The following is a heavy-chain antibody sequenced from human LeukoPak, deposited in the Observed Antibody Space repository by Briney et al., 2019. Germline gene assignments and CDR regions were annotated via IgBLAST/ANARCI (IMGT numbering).Heavy chain of an antibody. J-gene: IGHJ4*02. D-gene: IGHD3-3*02. Sequence: SETLSLTCTVSGDSISSYYWSWIRQPPGKGLEWIGCIYYSGSTKYNPSLKSRVTISRDTSKNQFSLKLSSVTAADTAVYCCARDAFGRSGFDYWGQGTLVTVSS. CDR3: ARDAFGRSGFDY. CDR2: IYYSGST. CDR1: GDSISSYY. V-gene: IGHV4-59*01.